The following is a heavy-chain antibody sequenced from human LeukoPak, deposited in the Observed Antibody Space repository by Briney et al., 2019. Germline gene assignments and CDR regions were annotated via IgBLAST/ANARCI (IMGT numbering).Heavy chain of an antibody. CDR1: GGLFDGHY. D-gene: IGHD3-3*01. J-gene: IGHJ4*02. CDR3: ARAGLRLSGWLQEYFYDS. V-gene: IGHV4-34*01. CDR2: VNHAEIT. Sequence: SETLSLTCAVYGGLFDGHYWTWIRQSPERGLEWIGEVNHAEITHYNPSLRSRLTLSTDASKNQFSLRLTSVSAADTAVYYCARAGLRLSGWLQEYFYDSWSQGILVTVSS.